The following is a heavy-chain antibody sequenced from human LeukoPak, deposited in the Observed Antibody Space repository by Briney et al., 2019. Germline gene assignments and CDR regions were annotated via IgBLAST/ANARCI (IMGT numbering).Heavy chain of an antibody. D-gene: IGHD3-10*01. J-gene: IGHJ6*04. CDR2: TGGSGEST. CDR1: GFTFRNYG. CDR3: AKGTTDYGSGYGMDV. V-gene: IGHV3-23*01. Sequence: GGSLRLSCAGSGFTFRNYGMNWVRQAPGKGLEWVSATGGSGESTYYADSGKGRFTISRDNSKNTLFLQMHSLTAEDTAVYYCAKGTTDYGSGYGMDVWGKGTTVIVSS.